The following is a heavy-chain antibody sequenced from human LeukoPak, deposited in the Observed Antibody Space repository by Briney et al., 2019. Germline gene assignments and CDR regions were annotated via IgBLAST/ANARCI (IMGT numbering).Heavy chain of an antibody. CDR3: ASHYGP. CDR2: IYDSGST. Sequence: SETLSLTCTVSGGSIRSSYYYWGWIRQPPGKGLEWIGSIYDSGSTYYNPSLKSRVTISVDTSKNQFSLKLNSVTAADTAVYYCASHYGPWGQGTLVTVSS. J-gene: IGHJ5*02. V-gene: IGHV4-39*01. D-gene: IGHD3-10*01. CDR1: GGSIRSSYYY.